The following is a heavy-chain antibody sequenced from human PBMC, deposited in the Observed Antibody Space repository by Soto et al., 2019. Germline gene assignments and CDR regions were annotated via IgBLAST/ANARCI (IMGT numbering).Heavy chain of an antibody. Sequence: EVHLVESGGGLAQPGGSLRLSCAASGFTFSNNWIHWVRQAPGKGLVWVSGIKNDGSSTTYADSVKGRFTISRDNAKNTLYLQMNSLRAEDTAAYYCASAAPFNYGGNSGFDFWGQGTLVTVSS. D-gene: IGHD4-17*01. J-gene: IGHJ4*02. V-gene: IGHV3-74*03. CDR1: GFTFSNNW. CDR3: ASAAPFNYGGNSGFDF. CDR2: IKNDGSST.